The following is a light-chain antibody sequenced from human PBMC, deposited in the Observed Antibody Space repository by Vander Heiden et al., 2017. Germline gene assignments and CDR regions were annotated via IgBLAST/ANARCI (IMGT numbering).Light chain of an antibody. J-gene: IGLJ2*01. CDR2: EVN. CDR1: SNDIGLFHY. Sequence: QSAPTQPPSASGSPGQSVTLSCTGTSNDIGLFHYVSWYQQHPGKAPKLMIDEVNKRPSGVPDRFSGSKSGNTASLTVSGLQAEDEADYYCSSYADTNNLIFGGGTKLTVL. CDR3: SSYADTNNLI. V-gene: IGLV2-8*01.